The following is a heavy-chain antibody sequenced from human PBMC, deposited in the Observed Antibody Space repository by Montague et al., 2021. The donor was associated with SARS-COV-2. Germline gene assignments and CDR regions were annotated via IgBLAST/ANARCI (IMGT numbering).Heavy chain of an antibody. V-gene: IGHV4-59*01. Sequence: SETLSLTCTVSGGSISSYYWSWIRQPPGKGLEWIGYIYYSGSTNYNPSLKSRVTISVDTSKNQFSLKLSSVTAADTAVYYCARARQQMERYYYYGLDVWGQGTTVTVSS. D-gene: IGHD6-13*01. CDR3: ARARQQMERYYYYGLDV. J-gene: IGHJ6*02. CDR1: GGSISSYY. CDR2: IYYSGST.